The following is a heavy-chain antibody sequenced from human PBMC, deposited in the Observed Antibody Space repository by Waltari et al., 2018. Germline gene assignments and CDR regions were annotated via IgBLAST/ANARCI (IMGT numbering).Heavy chain of an antibody. V-gene: IGHV4-4*07. D-gene: IGHD3-10*01. CDR3: AREAVPGLFDF. CDR1: GDSITGYY. CDR2: IYSSGNT. Sequence: QVQLQESGPGLVKPSETLSLPCVVSGDSITGYYWSWIRQSAGKGLEWIGRIYSSGNTDYNASLKSRVTMSVDTSNNHFSLRLTSVTAADTAVYYCAREAVPGLFDFWGQGTLVTVSS. J-gene: IGHJ4*02.